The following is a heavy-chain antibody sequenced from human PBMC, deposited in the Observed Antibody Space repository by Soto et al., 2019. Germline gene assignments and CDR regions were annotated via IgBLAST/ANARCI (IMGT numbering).Heavy chain of an antibody. CDR3: ARDLRDIVLMVYGRSNCFDP. J-gene: IGHJ5*02. D-gene: IGHD2-8*01. V-gene: IGHV1-18*01. Sequence: GASVKVSCKASGYTFTSYGISWVRQAPGQGLEWMGWISAYNGNTNYAQKLQGRVTMTTDTSTSTAYMELRSLRSDDTAVYYCARDLRDIVLMVYGRSNCFDPWGQGTLVTVSS. CDR2: ISAYNGNT. CDR1: GYTFTSYG.